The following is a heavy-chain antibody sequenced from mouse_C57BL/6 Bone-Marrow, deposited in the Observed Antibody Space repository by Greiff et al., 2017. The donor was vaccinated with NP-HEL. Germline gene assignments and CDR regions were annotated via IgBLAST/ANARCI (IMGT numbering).Heavy chain of an antibody. CDR2: VYPSNGGT. Sequence: EVKLQESGPVLVKPGPSVKISCKASGFTFTDYYMHWVKQSHGKSLEWIGLVYPSNGGTSYNQKFKGKATLTVDTSSSTAYMELNNLTSVNSAVYYGARFVIYDGYYFDYWGQGTTLTVSS. J-gene: IGHJ2*01. CDR3: ARFVIYDGYYFDY. CDR1: GFTFTDYY. D-gene: IGHD2-3*01. V-gene: IGHV1-36*01.